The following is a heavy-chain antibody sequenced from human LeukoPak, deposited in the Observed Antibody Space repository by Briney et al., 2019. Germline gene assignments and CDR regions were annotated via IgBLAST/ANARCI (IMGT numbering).Heavy chain of an antibody. CDR2: IIPILGIT. V-gene: IGHV1-69*04. J-gene: IGHJ5*02. CDR1: GGTFIRNA. Sequence: GASVKVSCKASGGTFIRNAITCVPHAPGQGLECMGRIIPILGITDYAQKFRGRVTITADKSTSTAYMEFSSLRSEDTAVYYCASGRMTKETTYCFDHWGQGTLITVSS. CDR3: ASGRMTKETTYCFDH. D-gene: IGHD4-11*01.